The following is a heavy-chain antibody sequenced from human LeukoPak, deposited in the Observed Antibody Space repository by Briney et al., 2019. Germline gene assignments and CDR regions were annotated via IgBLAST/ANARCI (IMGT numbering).Heavy chain of an antibody. V-gene: IGHV3-23*01. CDR2: ISSSGGST. J-gene: IGHJ4*02. CDR3: AKAMIVKD. Sequence: GGSLRLSCAASGFVFRSYAMSWVRQAPGKGLEWVSGISSSGGSTYHADSVRGRFTISRDNSKNTLYLQMNSLRAEDTAVYYCAKAMIVKDWGQGTLVTVSS. D-gene: IGHD3-22*01. CDR1: GFVFRSYA.